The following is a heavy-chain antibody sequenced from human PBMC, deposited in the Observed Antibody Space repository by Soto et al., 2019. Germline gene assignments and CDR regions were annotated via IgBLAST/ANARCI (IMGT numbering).Heavy chain of an antibody. D-gene: IGHD6-19*01. V-gene: IGHV3-30*18. Sequence: QVQLVESGGGVAQPGRSLRLSCAASGFTFSNYGMHWVRQAPGKGLEWVGVISYDGSNQYYADSVEGRITISRDNSKNTLYLQVNSLRAEDTAVYYCAKDGNIYTSGWYAPSLDYLGQGTLVTVSS. CDR1: GFTFSNYG. CDR3: AKDGNIYTSGWYAPSLDY. CDR2: ISYDGSNQ. J-gene: IGHJ4*02.